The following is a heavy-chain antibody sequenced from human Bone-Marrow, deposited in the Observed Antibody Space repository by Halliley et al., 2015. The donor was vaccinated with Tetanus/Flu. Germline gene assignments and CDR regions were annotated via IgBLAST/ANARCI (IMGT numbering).Heavy chain of an antibody. CDR1: GFTFRTYS. D-gene: IGHD1-1*01. V-gene: IGHV3-21*01. Sequence: SLRLSCVVSGFTFRTYSMNWVRQAPGKGLEWVSSIGSSTSLIYYADSVKGRFTISRDNAKNSVYLQMNSLRVDDTAVYYCARGGNSRPPYFFDYWGQGSLVTVSS. CDR3: ARGGNSRPPYFFDY. J-gene: IGHJ4*02. CDR2: IGSSTSLI.